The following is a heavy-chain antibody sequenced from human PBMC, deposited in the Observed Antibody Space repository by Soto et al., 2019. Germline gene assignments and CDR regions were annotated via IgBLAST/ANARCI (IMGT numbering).Heavy chain of an antibody. Sequence: SETLSLTCAVYGGSFSGYYWSWIRQPPGKGLEWIGEINHSGSTNYNPYLKSRVTISVDTSKNQFSLKLSSVTAADTAVYYCARAITMVRGVAKSDAFDIWGQGTMVTVSS. CDR1: GGSFSGYY. J-gene: IGHJ3*02. CDR2: INHSGST. V-gene: IGHV4-34*01. D-gene: IGHD3-10*01. CDR3: ARAITMVRGVAKSDAFDI.